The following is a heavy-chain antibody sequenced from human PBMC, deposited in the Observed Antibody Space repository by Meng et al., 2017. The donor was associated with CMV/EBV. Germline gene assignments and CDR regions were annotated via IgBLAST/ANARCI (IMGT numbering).Heavy chain of an antibody. D-gene: IGHD3-3*01. Sequence: GGPLRPSCAAPGFTFSSYSMNWVRQAPGKGLGWVSSISSSSSYIYYADSVKGRFTISRDNAKNSLYLQMNSLRAEDTAVYYCAREIGVARYDWYGMDVWGQGTTVTVSS. J-gene: IGHJ6*02. CDR1: GFTFSSYS. CDR3: AREIGVARYDWYGMDV. V-gene: IGHV3-21*01. CDR2: ISSSSSYI.